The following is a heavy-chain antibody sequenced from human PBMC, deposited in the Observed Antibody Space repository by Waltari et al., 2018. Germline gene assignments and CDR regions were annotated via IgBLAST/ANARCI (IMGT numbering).Heavy chain of an antibody. CDR3: ARDRXFSTLDV. J-gene: IGHJ3*01. CDR2: IMKDGXTK. CDR1: GFXFNNYW. V-gene: IGHV3-7*04. Sequence: EVQLVQSXGGLVRPGGSXRLSCXGSGFXFNNYWIAWVHQASGGGLEWGANIMKDGXTKQYVESGGGRXSIXRDXAXNXVYLQLNXXXVEDXAVYYCARDRXFSTLDVXGQGTTVTVXS.